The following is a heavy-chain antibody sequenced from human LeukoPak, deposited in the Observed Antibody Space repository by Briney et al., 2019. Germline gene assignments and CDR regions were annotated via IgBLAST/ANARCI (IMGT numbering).Heavy chain of an antibody. V-gene: IGHV3-21*04. Sequence: GGSLRLSCAASGFTFSSYSMNWVRQAPGKGLEWDSSISSSSSYIYYADSVKGRFTISRDNSKNTLYLQMNSLRAEDTAVYYCARGAAPLGDAFDIWGQGTMVTVSS. D-gene: IGHD6-6*01. J-gene: IGHJ3*02. CDR2: ISSSSSYI. CDR3: ARGAAPLGDAFDI. CDR1: GFTFSSYS.